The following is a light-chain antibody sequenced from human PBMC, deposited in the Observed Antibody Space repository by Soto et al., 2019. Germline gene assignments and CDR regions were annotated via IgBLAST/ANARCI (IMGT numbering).Light chain of an antibody. CDR3: QQYYTYSWT. Sequence: DIQMTQSPSTLSASVGDRVTITCRASQTVSDSLAWYQQRPGKAPNLLIYKASNLESGVPSRFSGSGSETEFTGTSSSLQPDDFAFYYCQQYYTYSWTFGQGTKVEIK. CDR2: KAS. J-gene: IGKJ1*01. CDR1: QTVSDS. V-gene: IGKV1-5*03.